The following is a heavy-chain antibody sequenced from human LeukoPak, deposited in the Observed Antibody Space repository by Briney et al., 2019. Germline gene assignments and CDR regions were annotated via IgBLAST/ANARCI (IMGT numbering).Heavy chain of an antibody. D-gene: IGHD3-10*01. V-gene: IGHV3-23*01. CDR3: AKDDAWLRFGE. CDR1: GFTFSNYW. CDR2: ISGSGGST. Sequence: GGSLRLSCAASGFTFSNYWMSWVRQAPGKGLEWVSAISGSGGSTYYADSVKGRFTISRDNSKNTLYLEVISLTAEDTAVYYCAKDDAWLRFGEWSQGTLVTVSS. J-gene: IGHJ4*02.